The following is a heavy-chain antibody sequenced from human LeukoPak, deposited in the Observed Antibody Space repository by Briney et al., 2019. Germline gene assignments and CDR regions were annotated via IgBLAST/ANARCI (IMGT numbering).Heavy chain of an antibody. CDR3: ARVNGGIVATVYYYYYGMDV. CDR1: GGTFSSYA. CDR2: ISAYNGNT. V-gene: IGHV1-18*01. Sequence: ASVKVSCKASGGTFSSYAISWVRQAPGQGLEWMGWISAYNGNTNYAQKLQGRVTMTTDTSTSTAYMELRSLRSDDTAVYYCARVNGGIVATVYYYYYGMDVWGQGTTVTVSS. D-gene: IGHD5-12*01. J-gene: IGHJ6*02.